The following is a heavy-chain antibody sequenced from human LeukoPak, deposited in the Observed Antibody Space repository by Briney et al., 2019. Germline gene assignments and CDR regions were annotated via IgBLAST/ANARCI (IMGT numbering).Heavy chain of an antibody. CDR2: ISRSSSYI. J-gene: IGHJ4*02. CDR3: ARETSLRYFDWSHFDY. Sequence: GGSLRLSCAASGFTFSSYTMNWVRQAPGKGLEWVSSISRSSSYIYYADSVKGRFTISRDNSKNTLYLQMNSLRAEDTAVYYCARETSLRYFDWSHFDYWGQGTLVTVSS. V-gene: IGHV3-21*04. CDR1: GFTFSSYT. D-gene: IGHD3-9*01.